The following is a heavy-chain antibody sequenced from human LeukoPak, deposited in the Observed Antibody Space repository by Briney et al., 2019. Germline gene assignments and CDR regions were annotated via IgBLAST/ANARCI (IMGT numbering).Heavy chain of an antibody. J-gene: IGHJ4*02. D-gene: IGHD2-15*01. V-gene: IGHV4-39*01. CDR2: IYYSGST. CDR3: ASRYCSGGSCYSTIGY. CDR1: GGSISSGSYY. Sequence: PSETLSLTCTVSGGSISSGSYYWGWIRQPPGKGLEWIGSIYYSGSTYYNPSLKSRVTISVDTSKNQFSLKLSSVTAADSAVYCCASRYCSGGSCYSTIGYWGQGTLVTVSS.